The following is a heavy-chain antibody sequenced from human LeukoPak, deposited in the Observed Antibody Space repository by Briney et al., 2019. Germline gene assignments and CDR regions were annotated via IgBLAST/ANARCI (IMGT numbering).Heavy chain of an antibody. CDR1: GITFSSSS. CDR3: ATSDVRPYYFDY. Sequence: GGSLRLPCLASGITFSSSSMSWVRQAPGKGLEWVSAISPGDYTAYYADSVKGRFTVSRDNSKNTLYLQMNSLRAEDTAVYYCATSDVRPYYFDYWGQGTLVTVSS. V-gene: IGHV3-23*01. CDR2: ISPGDYTA. J-gene: IGHJ4*02. D-gene: IGHD3-10*01.